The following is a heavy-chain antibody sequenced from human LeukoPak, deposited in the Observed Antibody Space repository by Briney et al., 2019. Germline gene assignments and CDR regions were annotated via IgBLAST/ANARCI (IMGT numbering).Heavy chain of an antibody. CDR2: IYTSGST. Sequence: SETLSLTCTVSGGSISSYYWSWIRQPAGKGLEWIGHIYTSGSTNYNPSLKSRVTMSVDTSKNQFSLKLSSVTAADTAVYYCARGYDSSGYMRPDWFDPWGQGTLVTVSS. CDR1: GGSISSYY. V-gene: IGHV4-4*07. J-gene: IGHJ5*02. D-gene: IGHD3-22*01. CDR3: ARGYDSSGYMRPDWFDP.